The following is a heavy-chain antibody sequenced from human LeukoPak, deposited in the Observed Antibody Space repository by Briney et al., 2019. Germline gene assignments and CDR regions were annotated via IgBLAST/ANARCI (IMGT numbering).Heavy chain of an antibody. CDR3: ARMLNGAYDV. Sequence: ASVKVSCKASGYTYTGPYMHWVRQAPGQGLEWMGWINPNSGGTNYAQNFQGRVTMARDTSFSTAYMEVSRLRSDDTAVYYCARMLNGAYDVWGQGTLVTVSS. CDR2: INPNSGGT. J-gene: IGHJ4*02. V-gene: IGHV1-2*02. D-gene: IGHD5-12*01. CDR1: GYTYTGPY.